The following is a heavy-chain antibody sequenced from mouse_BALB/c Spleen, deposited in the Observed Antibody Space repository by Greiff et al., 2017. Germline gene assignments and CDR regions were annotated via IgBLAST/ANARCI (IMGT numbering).Heavy chain of an antibody. V-gene: IGHV1-54*01. CDR1: GYAFTNYL. Sequence: QVQLQQSGAELVRPGTSVKVSCKASGYAFTNYLIEWVKQRPGQGLEWIGVINPGSGGTNYNEKFKGKATLTADKSSSTAYMQLSSLTSDDSAVYFCARFTTAHYYAMDYWGQGTSVTVSS. CDR3: ARFTTAHYYAMDY. CDR2: INPGSGGT. J-gene: IGHJ4*01. D-gene: IGHD1-2*01.